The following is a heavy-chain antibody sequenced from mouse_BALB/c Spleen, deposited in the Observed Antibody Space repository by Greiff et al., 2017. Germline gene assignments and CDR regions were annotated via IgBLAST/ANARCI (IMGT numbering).Heavy chain of an antibody. Sequence: EVQVVESGTVLARPGASVKMSCKASGYTFTSYWMHWVKQRPGQGLEWIGAIYPGNSDTSYNQKFKGKAKLTAVTSTSTAYMELSSLTNEDSAVYYCTRDGYYRGYYAMDYWGQGTSVTVSS. D-gene: IGHD2-3*01. CDR1: GYTFTSYW. CDR3: TRDGYYRGYYAMDY. J-gene: IGHJ4*01. CDR2: IYPGNSDT. V-gene: IGHV1-5*01.